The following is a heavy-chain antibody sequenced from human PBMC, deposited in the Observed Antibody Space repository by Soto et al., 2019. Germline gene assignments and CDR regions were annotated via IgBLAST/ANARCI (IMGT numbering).Heavy chain of an antibody. Sequence: QVQLQQWGAGLLKPSETLSLTCAVYGGSFSGYYWSWIRQPPGKGLEWIGEINHSGSTNYNPSLKSRVTISVDTAKHQFSLKLSSVTAADTAVYYCSIGIVVVPAAIIVDYWGQGTLVTVSS. J-gene: IGHJ4*02. V-gene: IGHV4-34*01. CDR2: INHSGST. CDR3: SIGIVVVPAAIIVDY. D-gene: IGHD2-2*01. CDR1: GGSFSGYY.